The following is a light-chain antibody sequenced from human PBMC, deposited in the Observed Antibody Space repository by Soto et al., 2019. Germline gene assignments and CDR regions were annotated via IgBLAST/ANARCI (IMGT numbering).Light chain of an antibody. V-gene: IGLV2-14*01. J-gene: IGLJ1*01. Sequence: QSALTQPASVSGSPGQSITISCTGTSSDVGGYNYVSWSQQHPGKAPKLIIYEVSNRPSGVSNRFSGSKSGNTASLTISGLQAEDEADYYCRSYTTTDTYVFGTGTKLTVL. CDR1: SSDVGGYNY. CDR3: RSYTTTDTYV. CDR2: EVS.